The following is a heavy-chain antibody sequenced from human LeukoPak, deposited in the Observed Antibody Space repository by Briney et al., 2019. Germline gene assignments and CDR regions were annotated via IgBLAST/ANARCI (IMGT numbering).Heavy chain of an antibody. D-gene: IGHD3-22*01. CDR1: GFTFSNYA. Sequence: SGRSLRLSCAASGFTFSNYAMSWVRQAPGKGLEWVSAISGGGSSTYYADSVKGRFTISRDNAKNSLYLQMNSLRAEDTAVYYCARGVLYYYDSSGYVDWGQGTLVTVSS. V-gene: IGHV3-23*01. CDR2: ISGGGSST. CDR3: ARGVLYYYDSSGYVD. J-gene: IGHJ4*02.